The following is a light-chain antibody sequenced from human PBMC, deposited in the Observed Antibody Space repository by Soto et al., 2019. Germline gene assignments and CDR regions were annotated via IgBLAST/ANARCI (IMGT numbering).Light chain of an antibody. J-gene: IGLJ2*01. V-gene: IGLV4-69*01. CDR3: QTWDTGARVV. CDR1: SVHSSYA. Sequence: QPVLTQSPSASASLGASVKLTCTLSSVHSSYAIAWHQQQPEKGPRYVMNLTSYGSHYKGDGIPDRFSGSSSGAERYLTISSLKSEDDADYYCQTWDTGARVVFGGGTKLTVL. CDR2: LTSYGSH.